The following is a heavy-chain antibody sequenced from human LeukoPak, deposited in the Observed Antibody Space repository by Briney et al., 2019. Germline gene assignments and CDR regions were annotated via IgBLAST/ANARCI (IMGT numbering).Heavy chain of an antibody. CDR1: GGSISSYY. Sequence: SETLSLTCTVSGGSISSYYWSWIRQPAGKGLEWIGRIYTSGSTNYNPSLKSQVTMSVDTSKNQFSLKLSSVTAADTAVYYCAREVKYYYGSGSSRYNWFDPWGQGTLVTVSS. V-gene: IGHV4-4*07. J-gene: IGHJ5*02. CDR2: IYTSGST. CDR3: AREVKYYYGSGSSRYNWFDP. D-gene: IGHD3-10*01.